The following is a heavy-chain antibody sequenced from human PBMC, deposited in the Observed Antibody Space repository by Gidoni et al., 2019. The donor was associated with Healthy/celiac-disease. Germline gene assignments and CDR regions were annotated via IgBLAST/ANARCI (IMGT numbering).Heavy chain of an antibody. V-gene: IGHV4-61*02. Sequence: QVQLQESGPGLVKPSQTLSLTCPVSGGSISSGSYYWSWIRQPAGKGLEWIGRIYTSGSTNYNPSLKSRVTISVDTSKNQFSLKLSSVTAADTAVYYCARGHGGYCSGGSCYPGGWFDPWGQGTLVTVSS. J-gene: IGHJ5*02. D-gene: IGHD2-15*01. CDR1: GGSISSGSYY. CDR2: IYTSGST. CDR3: ARGHGGYCSGGSCYPGGWFDP.